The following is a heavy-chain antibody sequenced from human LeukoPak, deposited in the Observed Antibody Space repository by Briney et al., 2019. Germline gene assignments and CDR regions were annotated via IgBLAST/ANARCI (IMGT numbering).Heavy chain of an antibody. CDR1: GFTFSNYA. CDR2: ISGSGGST. D-gene: IGHD5-18*01. Sequence: PGGSLRLSCAASGFTFSNYAMSWVRQAPGKGLQWVSAISGSGGSTYSADSVKGRFTISRDNSKNTLYLQVNSLRAEDTAVYYCAKGSVDTAMVTSFDYWGQGTLVTVSS. CDR3: AKGSVDTAMVTSFDY. J-gene: IGHJ4*02. V-gene: IGHV3-23*01.